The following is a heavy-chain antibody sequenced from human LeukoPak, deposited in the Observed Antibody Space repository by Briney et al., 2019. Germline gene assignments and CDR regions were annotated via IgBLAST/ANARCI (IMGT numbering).Heavy chain of an antibody. CDR3: ARGTVRGHIPNWFDP. D-gene: IGHD3-10*01. J-gene: IGHJ5*02. Sequence: ASVKVSFKASGYTFTGFYMHWVRQAPGQGLEWMGWINYNSGGTNYAQTFQGTVTMTRDTSISTAYMEMINLRYEDTAVYYCARGTVRGHIPNWFDPWGQGTQVTVSS. CDR2: INYNSGGT. CDR1: GYTFTGFY. V-gene: IGHV1-2*02.